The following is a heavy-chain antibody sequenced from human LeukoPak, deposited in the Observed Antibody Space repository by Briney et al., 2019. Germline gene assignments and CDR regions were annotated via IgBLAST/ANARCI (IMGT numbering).Heavy chain of an antibody. V-gene: IGHV4-30-2*01. J-gene: IGHJ4*02. CDR2: IYHSGST. CDR1: GGSISSGGYS. Sequence: PSQTLSLTCAVSGGSISSGGYSWSWIRQPPGKGLGWIGYIYHSGSTYYNPSLKSRVTISVDRSKNQFSLKLSSVTAADTAVYYCARAGVERYSGSYYFDYWGQGTLVTVSS. D-gene: IGHD1-26*01. CDR3: ARAGVERYSGSYYFDY.